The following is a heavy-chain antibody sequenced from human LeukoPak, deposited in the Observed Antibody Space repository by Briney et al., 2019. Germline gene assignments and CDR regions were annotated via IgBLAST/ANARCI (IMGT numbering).Heavy chain of an antibody. V-gene: IGHV1-8*03. CDR1: GYTFTVYG. J-gene: IGHJ4*02. Sequence: ASVKVSCKASGYTFTVYGISWVRQATGQGLEWMGWMNPNSGNTGYAQKFQGRVTITRNTSISTAYMELSSLRSEDTAVYYCARASGAYGFDYWGQGTLVTVSS. CDR2: MNPNSGNT. D-gene: IGHD3-10*01. CDR3: ARASGAYGFDY.